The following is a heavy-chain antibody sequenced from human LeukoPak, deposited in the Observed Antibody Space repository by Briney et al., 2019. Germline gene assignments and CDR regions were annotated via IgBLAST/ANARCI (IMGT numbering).Heavy chain of an antibody. CDR1: GFTFDDFA. CDR2: ISWNSGNI. J-gene: IGHJ4*02. Sequence: GRSLRLSCAASGFTFDDFAMHWVRQAPGKGLEWVSGISWNSGNIDHADSVKGRFSISRDNAKSSLYLQMNSLRTEDTALYYCAKDMCSSTGCHELDFWGQGTLVTVSS. D-gene: IGHD2-2*01. CDR3: AKDMCSSTGCHELDF. V-gene: IGHV3-9*01.